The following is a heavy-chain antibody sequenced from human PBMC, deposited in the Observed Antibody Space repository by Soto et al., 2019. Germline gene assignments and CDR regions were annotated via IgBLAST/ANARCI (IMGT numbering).Heavy chain of an antibody. CDR3: AKDLGGHIDPPSLYYFDY. V-gene: IGHV3-23*01. D-gene: IGHD2-21*01. CDR2: ISGSGGST. J-gene: IGHJ4*02. CDR1: GFTFSSYA. Sequence: GGSLRLSCAASGFTFSSYAMSWVRQAPGKGLEWVSAISGSGGSTYYADSVKGRFTISRDNSKNTLYLQMNSLRAEDTAVYYCAKDLGGHIDPPSLYYFDYWGQGTLVTVSS.